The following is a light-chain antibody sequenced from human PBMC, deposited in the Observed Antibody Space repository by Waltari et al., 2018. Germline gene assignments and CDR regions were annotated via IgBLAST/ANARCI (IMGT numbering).Light chain of an antibody. Sequence: SYVLGQSPSVSLPPRQTATLYCGGDDLARHSVDWYQHKSGQAPVLVVYGENDRPSGIPERFSGSNSGNTATATLTISRVEAGDEADYYCQVWDATTDHVVFGGGTKLTVL. J-gene: IGLJ2*01. CDR2: GEN. CDR1: DLARHS. CDR3: QVWDATTDHVV. V-gene: IGLV3-21*02.